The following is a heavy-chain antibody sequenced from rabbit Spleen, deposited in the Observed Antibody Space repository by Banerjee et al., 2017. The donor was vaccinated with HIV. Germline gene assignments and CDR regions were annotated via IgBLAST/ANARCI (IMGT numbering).Heavy chain of an antibody. Sequence: QELVESGGGLVQPGGSLTLTCTASGFAFNSVYDMCWVRQAPGKGLEWIGYIDGGDSRTWYASWAKGRFTISKTSSTAVTLQMTSLTAADTATYFCARDVAGDGYGEYYFNLWGQGTLVTVS. CDR2: IDGGDSRT. V-gene: IGHV1S40*01. J-gene: IGHJ4*01. CDR3: ARDVAGDGYGEYYFNL. CDR1: GFAFNSVYD. D-gene: IGHD6-1*01.